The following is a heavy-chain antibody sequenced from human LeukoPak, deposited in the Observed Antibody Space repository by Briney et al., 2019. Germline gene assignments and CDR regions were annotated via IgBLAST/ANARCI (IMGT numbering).Heavy chain of an antibody. V-gene: IGHV4-59*01. CDR1: GGSISSYY. D-gene: IGHD3-3*01. CDR3: ARTVQNYDFWSGYSAIYNWFDP. Sequence: PSETLSLTCTVSGGSISSYYWSWIRQPPGKGLEWIGYIYYSGSTNYNPSLKSRVTISVDTSKNQFSLKLSSVTAADTAVYYCARTVQNYDFWSGYSAIYNWFDPWGQGTLVTVSS. J-gene: IGHJ5*02. CDR2: IYYSGST.